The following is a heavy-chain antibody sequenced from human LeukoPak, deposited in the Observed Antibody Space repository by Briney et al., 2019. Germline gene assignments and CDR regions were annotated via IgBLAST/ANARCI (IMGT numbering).Heavy chain of an antibody. CDR1: GGSISPYF. D-gene: IGHD3-10*01. V-gene: IGHV4-59*08. J-gene: IGHJ4*02. CDR3: ARLSGSPWG. Sequence: SETLSLTCTVSGGSISPYFWSWIRQPPGKGLEWIGYISYSGSTNYNPSLKSRVTISVDTPKNQFSLELNSVSAADTAVYYCARLSGSPWGWGQGTMVTVSS. CDR2: ISYSGST.